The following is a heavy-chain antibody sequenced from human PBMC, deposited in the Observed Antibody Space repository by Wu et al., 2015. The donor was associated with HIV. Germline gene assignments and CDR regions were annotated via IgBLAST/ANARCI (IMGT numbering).Heavy chain of an antibody. CDR2: INPNRGGT. CDR3: ARLQSLSGLYSNADY. J-gene: IGHJ4*02. D-gene: IGHD1-26*01. V-gene: IGHV1-2*02. Sequence: QVQLLQSGAEVKKPGASVMVSCKASGYTFIDYYIYWVRQAPGRGLEWMGWINPNRGGTKYAQKFRDRVTMTRDTAVSTAYMELNSLRSDDTAVYYCARLQSLSGLYSNADYWGQGTLVTVSS. CDR1: GYTFIDYY.